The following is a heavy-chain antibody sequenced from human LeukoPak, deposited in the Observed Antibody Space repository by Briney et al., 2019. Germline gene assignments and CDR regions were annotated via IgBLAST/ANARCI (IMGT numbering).Heavy chain of an antibody. Sequence: GGSLRLSCAASGFTFNTHEMNWVRQAPGKGLEWVSYITSSGSTIYYADYVKGRFTISRDNGKNSLYLQMNSLRAEDTAVYYCARGGWNYVFNYWGQGTLVTVSS. CDR2: ITSSGSTI. V-gene: IGHV3-48*03. CDR3: ARGGWNYVFNY. D-gene: IGHD1-7*01. CDR1: GFTFNTHE. J-gene: IGHJ4*02.